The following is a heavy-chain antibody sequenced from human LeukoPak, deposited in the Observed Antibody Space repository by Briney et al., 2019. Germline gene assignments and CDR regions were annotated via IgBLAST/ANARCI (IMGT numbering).Heavy chain of an antibody. CDR2: IYYSGGT. CDR1: GVSISTNNYY. J-gene: IGHJ6*02. V-gene: IGHV4-39*02. D-gene: IGHD3-16*01. CDR3: ARVFWVAPSYFYYHLGIDV. Sequence: SETLSLTCTVSGVSISTNNYYWGWFRQPPGKGLEWIGSIYYSGGTNYNPSLKSRVTISADTSKNQLSLKLSPVTTADTAVYFCARVFWVAPSYFYYHLGIDVLGLGTTVIVSS.